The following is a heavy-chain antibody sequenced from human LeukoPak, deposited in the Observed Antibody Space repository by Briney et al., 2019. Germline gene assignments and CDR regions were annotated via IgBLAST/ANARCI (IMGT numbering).Heavy chain of an antibody. D-gene: IGHD3-3*01. CDR2: INSDESAT. CDR3: ARGGYPGVVTARFDP. V-gene: IGHV3-74*01. J-gene: IGHJ5*02. Sequence: GGSLRLSCAASGFTFSSHWIHWVRQAPGKGLVWVSRINSDESATNYADSVKGRFTISRDNAKKTLYLKMNSLRVEDTAVYYCARGGYPGVVTARFDPWGQGTLVTVSS. CDR1: GFTFSSHW.